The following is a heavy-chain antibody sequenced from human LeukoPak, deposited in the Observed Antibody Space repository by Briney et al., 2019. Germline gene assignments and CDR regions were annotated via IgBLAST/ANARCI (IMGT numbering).Heavy chain of an antibody. CDR1: GFTFSSYW. Sequence: GGSLRLSCAASGFTFSSYWMSWVRQAPGKGLEWVAVISYDGSNKYYADSVKGRFTISRDNSKNTLYLQMNSLRAEDTAVYYCAKGGAYYGSGTQIEYLDYWGQGTLVTVSS. V-gene: IGHV3-30*18. CDR2: ISYDGSNK. CDR3: AKGGAYYGSGTQIEYLDY. J-gene: IGHJ4*02. D-gene: IGHD3-10*01.